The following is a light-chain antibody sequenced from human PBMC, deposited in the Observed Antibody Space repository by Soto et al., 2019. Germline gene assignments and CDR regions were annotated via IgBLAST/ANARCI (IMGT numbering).Light chain of an antibody. V-gene: IGKV3-15*01. Sequence: EIVFAQSAAALSLSPGERASLSCRASHGVGSYLALYQQKPGQAPRLLSYRASPRATGVPARFSGSGSGTEFTLTISSLQSEDVSVYFCQHYTFWPHTFGQGTKVDIK. CDR2: RAS. CDR1: HGVGSY. CDR3: QHYTFWPHT. J-gene: IGKJ2*01.